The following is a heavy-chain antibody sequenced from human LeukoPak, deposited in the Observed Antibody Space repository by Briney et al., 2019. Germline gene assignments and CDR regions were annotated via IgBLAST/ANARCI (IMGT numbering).Heavy chain of an antibody. Sequence: SETLSLTCTVSGGSISSSSYYWGWIRQPPGKGLEWIGSTYYSGSTYYNPSLKSRVTISVDTSKNQFSLKLSSVTAADTAVYYCARDYYDFWSGYSYYFDYWGQGTLVTVSS. CDR2: TYYSGST. CDR1: GGSISSSSYY. J-gene: IGHJ4*02. V-gene: IGHV4-39*01. D-gene: IGHD3-3*01. CDR3: ARDYYDFWSGYSYYFDY.